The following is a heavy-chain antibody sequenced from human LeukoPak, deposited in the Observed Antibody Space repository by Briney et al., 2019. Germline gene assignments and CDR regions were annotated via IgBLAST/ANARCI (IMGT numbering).Heavy chain of an antibody. CDR2: IYYSGST. CDR1: GGSISSSSYY. D-gene: IGHD5-18*01. V-gene: IGHV4-39*07. Sequence: PSETLSLTCTVSGGSISSSSYYWGWIRQPPGKGLEWIGSIYYSGSTYYNPSLKSRVTISVDTSKNQFSLKLSSVTAADTAVYYCARGVGERGYSYLRYWGQGTLVTVSS. CDR3: ARGVGERGYSYLRY. J-gene: IGHJ4*02.